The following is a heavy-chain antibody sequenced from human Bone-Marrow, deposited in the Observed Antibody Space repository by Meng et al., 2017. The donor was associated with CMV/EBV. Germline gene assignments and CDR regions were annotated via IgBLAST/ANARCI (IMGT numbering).Heavy chain of an antibody. D-gene: IGHD2-2*01. CDR2: IYYSGST. J-gene: IGHJ4*02. Sequence: SETLSLTCTVSGGSISSSSYYWGWIRQPPGKGLEWIGSIYYSGSTYYNPSLKSRVTISVDTSKNQFSLKLSSVTAADTAVYYCARVGVWGYCSSTSCYPDDYWGQGTLVAASS. CDR3: ARVGVWGYCSSTSCYPDDY. CDR1: GGSISSSSYY. V-gene: IGHV4-39*01.